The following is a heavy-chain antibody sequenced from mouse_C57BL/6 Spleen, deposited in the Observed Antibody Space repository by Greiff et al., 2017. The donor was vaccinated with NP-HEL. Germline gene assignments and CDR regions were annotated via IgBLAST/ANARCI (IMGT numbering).Heavy chain of an antibody. J-gene: IGHJ4*01. D-gene: IGHD1-1*01. CDR1: GYSITSGYY. CDR2: ISYDGSN. CDR3: AREEGYGSIYAMDY. Sequence: EESGPGLVKPSQSLSLTCSVTGYSITSGYYWNWIRQFPGNKLEWMGYISYDGSNNYNPSLKNRISITRDTSKNQFFLKLNSVTTEDTATYYCAREEGYGSIYAMDYWGQGTSVTVSS. V-gene: IGHV3-6*01.